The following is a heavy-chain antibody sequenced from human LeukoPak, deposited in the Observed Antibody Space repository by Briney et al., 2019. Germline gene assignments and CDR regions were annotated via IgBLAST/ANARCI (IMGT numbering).Heavy chain of an antibody. V-gene: IGHV4-59*08. D-gene: IGHD3-22*01. CDR2: IYYSGNT. Sequence: SETLSLTCTVSGGSISSYYWSWIRQPPGKGLEWIGYIYYSGNTSYNPSLKSRVTISVDTSKNQFSLKLSSATAADTAVYHCARLGDLYDSSGIYFDDWGQGTLVTVSS. CDR1: GGSISSYY. J-gene: IGHJ4*02. CDR3: ARLGDLYDSSGIYFDD.